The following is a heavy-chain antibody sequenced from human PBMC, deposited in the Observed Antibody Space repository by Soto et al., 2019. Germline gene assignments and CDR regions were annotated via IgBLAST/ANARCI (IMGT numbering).Heavy chain of an antibody. CDR1: GYSFTRYG. Sequence: QVQLVPSGAEVKNPGASVKVSCKASGYSFTRYGIVWARQAPGQGLGWMGWINAYNGNTNYAQNLQGRLTLTTDTSTTTAYMELRSLRSNDTAIYYCAMVDVYVTPSPQDVWGQGTTVTVSS. CDR2: INAYNGNT. V-gene: IGHV1-18*01. CDR3: AMVDVYVTPSPQDV. D-gene: IGHD3-16*01. J-gene: IGHJ6*02.